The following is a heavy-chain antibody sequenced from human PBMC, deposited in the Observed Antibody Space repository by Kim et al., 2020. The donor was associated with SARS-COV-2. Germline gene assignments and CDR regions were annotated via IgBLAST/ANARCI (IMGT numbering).Heavy chain of an antibody. J-gene: IGHJ5*02. Sequence: GGSLRLSCAASGFTFSSYAMSWVRQAPGKGLEWVSAISGSGGSTYYADSVKGRFTISRDNSKNTLYLQMNSLRAEDTAVYYCAKDFLPDGGSSWYSYNWFDPWGQGTLVTVSS. CDR2: ISGSGGST. D-gene: IGHD6-13*01. CDR3: AKDFLPDGGSSWYSYNWFDP. CDR1: GFTFSSYA. V-gene: IGHV3-23*01.